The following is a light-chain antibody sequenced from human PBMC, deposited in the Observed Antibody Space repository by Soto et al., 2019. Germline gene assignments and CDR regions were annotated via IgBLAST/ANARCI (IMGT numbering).Light chain of an antibody. Sequence: ETVMTQFPATLSVSPGERATLSCRARQYVSTNLAWYQQQPGQPPRLLIYDISNRATGIPARFSGSGSETEFALTITSLQSEDFAVYYCQQYDTWPLTFGGGTKVEIK. J-gene: IGKJ4*01. CDR3: QQYDTWPLT. CDR2: DIS. CDR1: QYVSTN. V-gene: IGKV3D-15*01.